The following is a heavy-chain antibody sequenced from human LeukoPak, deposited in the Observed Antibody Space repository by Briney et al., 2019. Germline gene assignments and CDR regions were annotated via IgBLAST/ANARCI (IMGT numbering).Heavy chain of an antibody. Sequence: ASVKVSCKASGGTFSSYAISWVRQAPGQGLEWMGGIIPIFGTANYAQKFQGRVTITADKSTSTAYMELSSLRSEDTAVYYCARKSYYYYYMDVWGKGTTVTVSS. CDR2: IIPIFGTA. V-gene: IGHV1-69*06. CDR1: GGTFSSYA. J-gene: IGHJ6*03. CDR3: ARKSYYYYYMDV.